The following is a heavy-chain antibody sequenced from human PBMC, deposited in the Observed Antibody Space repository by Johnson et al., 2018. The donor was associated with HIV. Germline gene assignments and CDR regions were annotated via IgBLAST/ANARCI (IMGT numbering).Heavy chain of an antibody. V-gene: IGHV3-30*04. CDR2: ISFDGDTK. CDR3: ARGGISMQVVDLRGGGFDV. CDR1: GLNFSDYS. D-gene: IGHD3-22*01. J-gene: IGHJ3*01. Sequence: QVQLVESGGGVVQPGRSMRLSCAASGLNFSDYSMHWVRQAPGKGLEWVAVISFDGDTKYYPDSVKGRFTISRDNSNNTLYLQMNSLRVEDAAVYFCARGGISMQVVDLRGGGFDVWGQGTKVTVSS.